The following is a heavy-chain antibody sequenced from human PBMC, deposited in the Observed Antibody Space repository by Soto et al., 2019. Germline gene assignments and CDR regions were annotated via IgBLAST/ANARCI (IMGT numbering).Heavy chain of an antibody. D-gene: IGHD2-15*01. CDR2: IYYSGST. J-gene: IGHJ5*02. Sequence: TSETLSLTCTVSGGSISSGDYYWSWIRQPPGKGLEWIGYIYYSGSTYYNPSLKSRVTISVDTSKNQFSLKLSSVTAADTAVYYCARDPGYCSGGSCQNWFDPWGQGTLVTSPQ. CDR1: GGSISSGDYY. V-gene: IGHV4-30-4*01. CDR3: ARDPGYCSGGSCQNWFDP.